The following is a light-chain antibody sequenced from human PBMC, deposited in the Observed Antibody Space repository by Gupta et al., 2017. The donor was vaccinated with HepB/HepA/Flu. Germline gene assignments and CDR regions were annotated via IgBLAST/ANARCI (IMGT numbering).Light chain of an antibody. CDR3: QQYVYSPIT. J-gene: IGKJ5*01. CDR1: QSMRRTY. V-gene: IGKV3-20*01. CDR2: DAS. Sequence: EIVLTQSPGTLSLSPGEGATLSCRASQSMRRTYLAWYQQKPGQAPRLLIHDASTRAIGTPDRFTGSGSGTDFTLTISRLEPEDFAVYYCQQYVYSPITFGQGTRLEIK.